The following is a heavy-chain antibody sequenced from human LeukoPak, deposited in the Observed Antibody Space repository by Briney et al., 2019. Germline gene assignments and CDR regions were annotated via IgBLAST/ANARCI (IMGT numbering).Heavy chain of an antibody. CDR1: GFTFSSYS. J-gene: IGHJ4*02. Sequence: GGSLGLSCAASGFTFSSYSVDWVRQAPGQGLEWVSSISSSSNYIYCADSVKGRFTISRDNAKNSLYLQMNSLRAEDTAVYYCARHGDYGSGRNFDYWGQGTLVTVSS. V-gene: IGHV3-21*01. CDR3: ARHGDYGSGRNFDY. CDR2: ISSSSNYI. D-gene: IGHD3-10*01.